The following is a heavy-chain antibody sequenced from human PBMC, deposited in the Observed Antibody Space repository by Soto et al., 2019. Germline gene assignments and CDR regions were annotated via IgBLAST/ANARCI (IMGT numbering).Heavy chain of an antibody. J-gene: IGHJ4*02. CDR2: VYYTGTT. D-gene: IGHD2-2*01. V-gene: IGHV4-39*01. CDR3: ARNWNLALVPAAYFDS. CDR1: NFSVLTSIYY. Sequence: PSETLSLTCPVSNFSVLTSIYYWAWIRQPPGKGLEWVGTVYYTGTTYYNPSLQSRVTISIDTSKNQFSLNLNSVTAADTAVYYCARNWNLALVPAAYFDSWGQGTLVTVSS.